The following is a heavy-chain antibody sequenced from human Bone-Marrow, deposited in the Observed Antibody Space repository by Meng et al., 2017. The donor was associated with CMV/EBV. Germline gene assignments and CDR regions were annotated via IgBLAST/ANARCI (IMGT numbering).Heavy chain of an antibody. D-gene: IGHD3-9*01. Sequence: SSKASGYTFTSGGISWVRQAPGQGLEWMGWVSPYSGQTDYSQSFQGRVSMTTDTSTRTAYMEMRGLRSDDTAVYYCARGERRYWFDPWGQGTLVTVSS. CDR2: VSPYSGQT. CDR1: GYTFTSGG. CDR3: ARGERRYWFDP. V-gene: IGHV1-18*01. J-gene: IGHJ5*02.